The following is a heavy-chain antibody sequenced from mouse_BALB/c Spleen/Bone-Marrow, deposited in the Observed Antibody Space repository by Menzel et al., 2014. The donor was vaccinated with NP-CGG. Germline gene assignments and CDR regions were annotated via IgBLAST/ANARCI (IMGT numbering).Heavy chain of an antibody. Sequence: EVQVVESGGGLVQPGGSLNLACVASGFDFSRYWMSWARQAPGKGQEWIGEINPGSSTINYSPSLKDKFIISRDNAKNTLYLQMSKVRSEDTALYYCARLGNYDYHDNWGQGTTLTVSS. J-gene: IGHJ2*01. D-gene: IGHD1-1*01. CDR1: GFDFSRYW. CDR3: ARLGNYDYHDN. V-gene: IGHV4-2*02. CDR2: INPGSSTI.